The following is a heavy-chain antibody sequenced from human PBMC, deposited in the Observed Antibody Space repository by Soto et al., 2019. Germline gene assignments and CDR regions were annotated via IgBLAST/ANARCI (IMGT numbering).Heavy chain of an antibody. V-gene: IGHV1-69*02. Sequence: QVQLVQSGAEVKKPGSSVKVSCKASGGTFSSYTISWVRQAPGQGLEWMGRIIPILGIANYAQKFQGRVTXTXDXXTSTAYMELSSLRSEDTAVYYCARLVYGSGSYLDVWGQGTTVTVSS. J-gene: IGHJ6*02. CDR3: ARLVYGSGSYLDV. CDR1: GGTFSSYT. CDR2: IIPILGIA. D-gene: IGHD3-10*01.